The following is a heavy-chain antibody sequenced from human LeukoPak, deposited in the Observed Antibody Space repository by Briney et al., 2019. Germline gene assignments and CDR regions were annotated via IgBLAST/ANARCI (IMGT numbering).Heavy chain of an antibody. V-gene: IGHV4-38-2*02. CDR2: IYHSGST. J-gene: IGHJ3*02. Sequence: SETLSLTCTVSGYSISSGYDWGWIRQPPGKGLQWIGSIYHSGSTYYNPSLKSRVTISVDTSKNQFSLKLSSVTAADTAVYFCARGPYSYDSSGAFDIWGQGTMVTVSS. CDR3: ARGPYSYDSSGAFDI. CDR1: GYSISSGYD. D-gene: IGHD3-22*01.